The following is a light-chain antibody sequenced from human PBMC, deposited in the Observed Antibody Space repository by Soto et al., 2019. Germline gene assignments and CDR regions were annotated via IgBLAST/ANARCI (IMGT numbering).Light chain of an antibody. J-gene: IGLJ2*01. CDR2: EAS. Sequence: QSALTQPASVSGSPGQSITMSCTGTSNDVGSYDYVSWYQQHPGKAPKLIIYEASNRPSGVSSRFSGSKSGKTASLTISGLQAEDEADYYCCSYTATNTRVFGGGTKLTGL. CDR1: SNDVGSYDY. V-gene: IGLV2-14*01. CDR3: CSYTATNTRV.